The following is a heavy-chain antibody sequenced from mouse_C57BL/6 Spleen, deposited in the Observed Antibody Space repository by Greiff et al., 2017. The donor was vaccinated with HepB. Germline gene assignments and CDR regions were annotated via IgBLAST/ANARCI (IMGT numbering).Heavy chain of an antibody. CDR1: GYTFTSYG. CDR3: AREGLGYGSSYGYFDV. CDR2: IYPRSGNT. J-gene: IGHJ1*03. V-gene: IGHV1-81*01. D-gene: IGHD1-1*01. Sequence: QVQLKESGAELARPGASVKLSCKASGYTFTSYGISWVKQRTGQGLEWIGEIYPRSGNTYYNEKFKGKATLTADKSSSTAYMELRSLTSEDSAVYFCAREGLGYGSSYGYFDVWGTGTTVTVSS.